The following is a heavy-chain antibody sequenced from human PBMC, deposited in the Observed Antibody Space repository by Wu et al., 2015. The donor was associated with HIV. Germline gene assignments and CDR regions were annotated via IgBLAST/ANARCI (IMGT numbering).Heavy chain of an antibody. J-gene: IGHJ4*02. CDR3: ARTQYSSSWYPSYFDY. CDR1: GGSISSYY. CDR2: IYYSGST. Sequence: QVQLQESGPGLVKPSETLSLTCTVSGGSISSYYWSWIRQPPGKGLEWIGYIYYSGSTNYNPSLKSRVTISVDTSKNQFSLKLSSVTAADTAVYYCARTQYSSSWYPSYFDYWGQGTLVTVSS. V-gene: IGHV4-59*01. D-gene: IGHD6-13*01.